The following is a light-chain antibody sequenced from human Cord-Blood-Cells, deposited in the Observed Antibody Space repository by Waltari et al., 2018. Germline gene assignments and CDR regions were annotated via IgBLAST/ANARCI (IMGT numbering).Light chain of an antibody. CDR3: QQYHSYPYT. CDR2: DAS. J-gene: IGKJ2*01. CDR1: QSISSW. Sequence: DIQMTQSPSTLSASVGDRVTITCRASQSISSWLAWYQQKPGKAPKLLVYDASSLESGVPSRFSGSGSVTEFTLTISSLQPDDFATYYCQQYHSYPYTFGQGTKLELK. V-gene: IGKV1-5*01.